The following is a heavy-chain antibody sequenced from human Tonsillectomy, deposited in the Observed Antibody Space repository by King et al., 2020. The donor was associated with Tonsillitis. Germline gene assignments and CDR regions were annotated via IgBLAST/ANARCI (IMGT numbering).Heavy chain of an antibody. J-gene: IGHJ3*02. CDR3: ASHDRSGYYGSFHI. V-gene: IGHV5-51*01. D-gene: IGHD3-3*01. Sequence: QLVQSGAEVKKSGESLKISCKGSGYTFTTYWIGWVRQMPGKGLEWMGIIYPDDSAIRYSPSFQGQVTISADKSISTAYLQWSSLKASDTAMYYCASHDRSGYYGSFHIWGQGTMVTVSS. CDR2: IYPDDSAI. CDR1: GYTFTTYW.